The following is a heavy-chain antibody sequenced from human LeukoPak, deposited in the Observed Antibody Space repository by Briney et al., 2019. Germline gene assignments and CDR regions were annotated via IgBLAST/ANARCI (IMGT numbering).Heavy chain of an antibody. J-gene: IGHJ6*03. D-gene: IGHD3-22*01. CDR1: GYTFTSYD. CDR3: ARGTEKYYYDSSVYPTLYYMDV. CDR2: MNPNSGNT. V-gene: IGHV1-8*01. Sequence: GASVKVSCKASGYTFTSYDINWVRQATGQGLEWMGWMNPNSGNTGYAQKFQGRVTMTRNTSISTAYMELSSLRSEDTAVYYCARGTEKYYYDSSVYPTLYYMDVWGKGTTVTVSS.